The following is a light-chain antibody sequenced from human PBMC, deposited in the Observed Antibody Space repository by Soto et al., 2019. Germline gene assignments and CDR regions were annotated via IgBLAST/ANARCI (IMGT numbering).Light chain of an antibody. Sequence: EIVLTQSPATLSLSPGERATLSCRASQSVSSYLAWYQQKPGQAPRLLIYDASNRATGIPARFSGSGSGTDFTLTISSLEPEDFAVYYWQQRSNWPPYTFGQRTKLEIK. CDR3: QQRSNWPPYT. CDR1: QSVSSY. V-gene: IGKV3-11*01. J-gene: IGKJ2*01. CDR2: DAS.